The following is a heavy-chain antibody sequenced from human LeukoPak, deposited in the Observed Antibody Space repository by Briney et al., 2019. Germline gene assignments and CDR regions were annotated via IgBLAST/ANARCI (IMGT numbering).Heavy chain of an antibody. D-gene: IGHD2-8*01. CDR3: AKDRVVLMEGVCDY. CDR2: IRYDGSNE. Sequence: GGSLRLSCAASGFTFSSYGMHWVRQAPGKGLEGVAFIRYDGSNEYYPDSVKGRFTISRDNSKNTLYLQMNSLRAEDTAVYYCAKDRVVLMEGVCDYWGQGTLVTVSS. V-gene: IGHV3-30*02. CDR1: GFTFSSYG. J-gene: IGHJ4*02.